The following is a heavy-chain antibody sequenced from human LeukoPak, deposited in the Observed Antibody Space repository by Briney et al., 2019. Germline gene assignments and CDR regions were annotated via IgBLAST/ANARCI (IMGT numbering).Heavy chain of an antibody. V-gene: IGHV5-51*01. D-gene: IGHD5-18*01. J-gene: IGHJ3*02. CDR2: IYPGDSDT. CDR1: GYSFTSYW. CDR3: ARGGGYSYGYVGAFDI. Sequence: GESLKISCKGSGYSFTSYWIGWVRQIPGKGLEWMGIIYPGDSDTRYSPSFQGQVTISADKSISTAYLQWSSLKASDTAMYYCARGGGYSYGYVGAFDIWGQGTMVTVSS.